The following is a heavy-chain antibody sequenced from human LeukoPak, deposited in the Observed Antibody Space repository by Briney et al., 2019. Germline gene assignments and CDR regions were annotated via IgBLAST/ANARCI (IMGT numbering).Heavy chain of an antibody. CDR1: GYSFTSYW. CDR3: ARHEDYYDSGGAVY. V-gene: IGHV5-10-1*01. CDR2: IDPSDSYS. D-gene: IGHD3-10*01. Sequence: GESPKIPCKGSGYSFTSYWISWVRQMPGKGLGWMGRIDPSDSYSKYSPSFQGHVTISADKSISTAYLQWSSLKASDTAMYYCARHEDYYDSGGAVYWGQGTLVTVSS. J-gene: IGHJ4*02.